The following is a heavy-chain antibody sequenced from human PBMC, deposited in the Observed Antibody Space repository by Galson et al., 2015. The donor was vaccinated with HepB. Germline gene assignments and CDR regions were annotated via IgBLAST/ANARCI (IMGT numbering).Heavy chain of an antibody. V-gene: IGHV4-30-2*01. Sequence: TLSLTCAVSGGSISSGGYSWSWIRQPPGKGLEWIGYIYHSGSTYYNPSLKSRVTISVDRSKNQFSLKLSSVTAADTAVYYCATTAPQYYYGSGSYEFAGAFDIWGQGTMVTVSS. CDR1: GGSISSGGYS. CDR2: IYHSGST. J-gene: IGHJ3*02. CDR3: ATTAPQYYYGSGSYEFAGAFDI. D-gene: IGHD3-10*01.